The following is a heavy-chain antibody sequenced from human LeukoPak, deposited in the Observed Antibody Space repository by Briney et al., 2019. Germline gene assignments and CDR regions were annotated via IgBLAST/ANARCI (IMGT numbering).Heavy chain of an antibody. V-gene: IGHV3-66*01. D-gene: IGHD5-12*01. CDR3: ARIRSGYDFDY. J-gene: IGHJ4*02. CDR2: IYSGGST. CDR1: GFTVSSNC. Sequence: GGSLRLSCAASGFTVSSNCMSWVRQAPGKGLEWVSVIYSGGSTYYADSVKGRFTISRDNSKNTLYLQMNSLRAEDTAVYYCARIRSGYDFDYWGQGTLVTVSS.